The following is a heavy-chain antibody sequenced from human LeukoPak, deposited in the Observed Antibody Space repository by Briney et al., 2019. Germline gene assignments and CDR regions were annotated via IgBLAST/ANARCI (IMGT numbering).Heavy chain of an antibody. J-gene: IGHJ4*02. CDR2: ISSSGDTT. Sequence: GGSLRLSCAASGFTFSSYAVNWVRQAPGKGLEWVSVISSSGDTTYYSDSVKGRFIISRDNSKNTLYLQMNSLRAEDTAVYYCAKAGIAVPATPEYCGQGTQVTVSS. D-gene: IGHD6-19*01. CDR3: AKAGIAVPATPEY. CDR1: GFTFSSYA. V-gene: IGHV3-23*01.